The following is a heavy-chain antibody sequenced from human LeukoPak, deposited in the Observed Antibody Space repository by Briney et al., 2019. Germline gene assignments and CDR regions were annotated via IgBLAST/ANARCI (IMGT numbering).Heavy chain of an antibody. CDR3: LRGGGRSYCDY. CDR1: GYTFTAYN. J-gene: IGHJ4*02. CDR2: MNPNSGDT. D-gene: IGHD2-15*01. V-gene: IGHV1-2*02. Sequence: GASVKVFCKPSGYTFTAYNIHWVRQAPGQGLEWMGWMNPNSGDTNYAQNFQGRVTMTRDTSISTAYMELSSLRSDDTAVYFYLRGGGRSYCDYWGQGTPVTVSS.